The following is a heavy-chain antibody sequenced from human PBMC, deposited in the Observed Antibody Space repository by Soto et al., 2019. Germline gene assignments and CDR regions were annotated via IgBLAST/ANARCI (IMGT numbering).Heavy chain of an antibody. Sequence: EEQLVESGGGLVQPGGSLRLSCAASGFTFRTNDMHWVRQAPGKGLEWVAGVGTAADRDYPDSVKGRFTISRDNAKSSLYLQMKSLRAGDTAVYYCARGWLRRGYLDYWGQGTLVTVSS. CDR1: GFTFRTND. D-gene: IGHD5-12*01. CDR3: ARGWLRRGYLDY. V-gene: IGHV3-13*04. J-gene: IGHJ4*02. CDR2: VGTAADR.